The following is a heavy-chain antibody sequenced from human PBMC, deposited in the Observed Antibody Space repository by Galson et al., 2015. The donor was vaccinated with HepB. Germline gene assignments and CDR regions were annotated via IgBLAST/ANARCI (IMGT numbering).Heavy chain of an antibody. V-gene: IGHV1-3*01. Sequence: SCKASGYTFTSYAMHWVRQAPGQRLEWMGWINAGNGNTKYSQKFQGRVTITRDTSASTAYMELSSLRSEDTAVYYCARSLEAYSSGWYAFEFDYWGQGTLVTVSS. CDR3: ARSLEAYSSGWYAFEFDY. CDR1: GYTFTSYA. CDR2: INAGNGNT. D-gene: IGHD6-19*01. J-gene: IGHJ4*02.